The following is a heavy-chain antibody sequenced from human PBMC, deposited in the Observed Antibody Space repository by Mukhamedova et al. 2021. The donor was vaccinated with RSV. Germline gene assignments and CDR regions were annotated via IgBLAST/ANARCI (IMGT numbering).Heavy chain of an antibody. Sequence: DSVKGRFTISRDNAKNSLYLQMNSLRAEDTAVYYCARDEDYYDSSGQRDAFDIWGQRTMVTVSS. D-gene: IGHD3-22*01. V-gene: IGHV3-7*01. J-gene: IGHJ3*02. CDR3: ARDEDYYDSSGQRDAFDI.